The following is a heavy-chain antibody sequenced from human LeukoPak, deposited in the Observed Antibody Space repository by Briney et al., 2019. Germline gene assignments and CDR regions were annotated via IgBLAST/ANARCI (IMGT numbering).Heavy chain of an antibody. J-gene: IGHJ5*02. CDR2: ISSSGSTI. CDR1: GFPFSDYY. D-gene: IGHD3-9*01. Sequence: GGSLRLSCAASGFPFSDYYMSWIRQAPGKGLEWVSYISSSGSTIYYADSVKGRFTISRDNAKNALYLQMNSLRAEDTAVYYCAREAYTYEILTGYQRSTCFDPWGQGNLVIVSS. V-gene: IGHV3-11*01. CDR3: AREAYTYEILTGYQRSTCFDP.